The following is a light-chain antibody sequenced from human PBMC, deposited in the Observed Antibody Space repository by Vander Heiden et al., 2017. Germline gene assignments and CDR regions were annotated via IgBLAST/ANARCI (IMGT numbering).Light chain of an antibody. CDR3: QQYYRTPWT. V-gene: IGKV4-1*01. CDR2: WVS. Sequence: DIAITPSPDSLPVSPRERATINCKSSHSVLYSSDNKNYLAWYQQKPGQPPELLIYWVSTRESGVPDRFSGSGSGTDFTLTISRLQAEDVAVYYCQQYYRTPWTFGQGTKVEIK. CDR1: HSVLYSSDNKNY. J-gene: IGKJ1*01.